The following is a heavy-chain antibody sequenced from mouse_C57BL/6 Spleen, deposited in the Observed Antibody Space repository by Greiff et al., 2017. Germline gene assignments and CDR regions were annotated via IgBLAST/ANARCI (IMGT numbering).Heavy chain of an antibody. J-gene: IGHJ4*01. D-gene: IGHD3-2*02. CDR2: IDPENGDT. Sequence: EVQLQESGAELVRPGASVKLSCTASGFNIKDDYMHWVKQRPEQGLEWIGWIDPENGDTEYASKFQGKATITADTSSNTAYLQLSSLTSEDTAVYYCTIRTAQVLYYAMDYWGQGTSVTVSS. V-gene: IGHV14-4*01. CDR3: TIRTAQVLYYAMDY. CDR1: GFNIKDDY.